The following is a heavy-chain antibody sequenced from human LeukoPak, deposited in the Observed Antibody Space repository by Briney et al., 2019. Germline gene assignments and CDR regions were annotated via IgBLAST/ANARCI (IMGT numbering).Heavy chain of an antibody. CDR3: AREAVEYSYGYVRYFDY. V-gene: IGHV4-34*01. CDR1: GGSFSGYY. Sequence: PSETLSLTCAAYGGSFSGYYWSWIRQPPGKGLEWIGEINHSGSTNYNPSLKSRVTISVDTSKNQFSLKLSSVTAADTAVYYCAREAVEYSYGYVRYFDYWGQGTLVTVSS. CDR2: INHSGST. J-gene: IGHJ4*02. D-gene: IGHD5-18*01.